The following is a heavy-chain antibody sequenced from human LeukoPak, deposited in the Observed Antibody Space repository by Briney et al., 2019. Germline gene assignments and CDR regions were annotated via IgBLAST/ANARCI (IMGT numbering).Heavy chain of an antibody. J-gene: IGHJ4*02. CDR3: AKLAGIRGWFVYYLDY. D-gene: IGHD6-19*01. CDR1: GFTFGTHA. CDR2: MSGRGDTS. Sequence: HTGGSLRLSCAASGFTFGTHAMTWVRQAPGKGLEWVSGMSGRGDTSYYADSVKGRFTISRDNSKNTLFLQMNSLRAEDTAVYYCAKLAGIRGWFVYYLDYWGQGTLVTVS. V-gene: IGHV3-23*01.